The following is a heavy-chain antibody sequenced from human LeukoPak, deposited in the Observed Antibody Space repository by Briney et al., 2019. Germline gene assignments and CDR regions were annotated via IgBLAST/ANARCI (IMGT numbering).Heavy chain of an antibody. CDR1: GFTFDDYA. D-gene: IGHD3-10*01. CDR2: ISGDGGST. V-gene: IGHV3-43*02. J-gene: IGHJ4*02. CDR3: VNSGAAIIRGVIWWESYSDY. Sequence: PGGSLRLSCAASGFTFDDYAMHWVRQAPGKGLEWVSLISGDGGSTYYADSVQGRFTISRDNSKNTLYLQMNSLRAEDTAVYYCVNSGAAIIRGVIWWESYSDYWGQGTPVTVSS.